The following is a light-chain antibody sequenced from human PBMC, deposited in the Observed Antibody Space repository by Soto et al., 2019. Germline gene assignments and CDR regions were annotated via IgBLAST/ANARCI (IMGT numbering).Light chain of an antibody. CDR2: GAV. CDR1: QSVGGD. Sequence: EIVLTQSPVTLSVSPGERATLSCRASQSVGGDLAWYQKIHGQPPRLLIYGAVTRATGVAARFSGRGSGTVFTLTVDSLPSEVLAIYYCQQYYAWPRTLGQGTKLEI. CDR3: QQYYAWPRT. J-gene: IGKJ2*01. V-gene: IGKV3-15*01.